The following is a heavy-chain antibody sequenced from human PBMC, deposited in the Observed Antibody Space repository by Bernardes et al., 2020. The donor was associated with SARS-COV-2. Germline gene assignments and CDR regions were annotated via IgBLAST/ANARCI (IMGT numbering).Heavy chain of an antibody. D-gene: IGHD3-3*01. V-gene: IGHV3-15*05. CDR1: GFSFPNDW. Sequence: GGSLRLSCAASGFSFPNDWMSWVRQGPGKGLEWVGRIKSNPDGGAIDYAAPVKGRFSISRDDSKDTLYLEMSSLKTEDTAFYYCVTDALWRDWVINWGLGTLVTVSS. CDR2: IKSNPDGGAI. CDR3: VTDALWRDWVIN. J-gene: IGHJ4*02.